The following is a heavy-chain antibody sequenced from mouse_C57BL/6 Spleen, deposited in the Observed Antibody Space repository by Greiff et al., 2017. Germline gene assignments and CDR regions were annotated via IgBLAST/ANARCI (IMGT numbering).Heavy chain of an antibody. D-gene: IGHD4-1*01. CDR2: INPSNGGT. Sequence: VQLQQPGTELVKPGASVKLSCKASGYTFTSYWMHWVKQRPGQGLEWIGNINPSNGGTNYNEKFKSKATLTVDKSSSTAYMKLSSLTSEDSAVYYWAREGVLGPFFDYWGQGTTLTVSS. V-gene: IGHV1-53*01. CDR3: AREGVLGPFFDY. J-gene: IGHJ2*01. CDR1: GYTFTSYW.